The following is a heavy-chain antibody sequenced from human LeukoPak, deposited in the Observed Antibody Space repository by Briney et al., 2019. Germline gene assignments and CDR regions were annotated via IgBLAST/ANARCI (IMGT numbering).Heavy chain of an antibody. J-gene: IGHJ4*02. CDR3: ARHHTSSKPIDY. CDR1: GGSITTSSYY. V-gene: IGHV4-39*01. CDR2: VYSTGHT. Sequence: SETLSLTCSVSGGSITTSSYYWGWIRQPPGKGLEWIGSVYSTGHTNYNLSLKSRVTMSIDTSKNQLSLKLTSVTAADTAMYYCARHHTSSKPIDYWGQGTLVTVSS. D-gene: IGHD3-16*01.